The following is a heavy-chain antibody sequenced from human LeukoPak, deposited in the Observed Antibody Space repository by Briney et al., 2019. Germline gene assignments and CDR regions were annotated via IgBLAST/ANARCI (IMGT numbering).Heavy chain of an antibody. J-gene: IGHJ6*03. CDR3: ARDPSMITFGGVNAYYMDV. V-gene: IGHV4-61*02. Sequence: SETLSLTCTVSGGSISSGSYYWSWIRQPAGKGLEWIGRIYTSGSTNYNPSLKSRVTISVDTSKNQFSLKLSSVTAADTAVYYCARDPSMITFGGVNAYYMDVWGKGTTVTISS. CDR2: IYTSGST. D-gene: IGHD3-16*01. CDR1: GGSISSGSYY.